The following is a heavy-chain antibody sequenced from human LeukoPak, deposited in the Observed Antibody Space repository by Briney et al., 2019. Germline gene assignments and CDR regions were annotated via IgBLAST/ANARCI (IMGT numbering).Heavy chain of an antibody. V-gene: IGHV3-48*04. J-gene: IGHJ4*02. CDR3: ARGRLFGNLPDY. CDR1: GFTFSSYS. D-gene: IGHD1-7*01. CDR2: ISSSGSSI. Sequence: PGGSLRLSCAASGFTFSSYSMNWVRQAPGKGLEWISYISSSGSSISYADSVKGRFTISRDNAKNSLNLQMNSLRAEDTAVYYCARGRLFGNLPDYWGQGTLVTVSS.